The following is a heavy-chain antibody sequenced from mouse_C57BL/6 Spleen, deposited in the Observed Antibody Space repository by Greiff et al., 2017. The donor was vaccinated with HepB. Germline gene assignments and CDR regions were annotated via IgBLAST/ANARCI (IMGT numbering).Heavy chain of an antibody. V-gene: IGHV3-6*01. D-gene: IGHD2-12*01. Sequence: EVQLQESGPGLVKPSQSLSLTCSVTGYSITSGYYWNWIRQFPGNKLEWMSYISYDGSNNYNPSLKNRISITRDTSKNQFFLKLNSVTTEDTATYYCARGYPYAMDYWGQGTSVTVSS. CDR1: GYSITSGYY. CDR3: ARGYPYAMDY. J-gene: IGHJ4*01. CDR2: ISYDGSN.